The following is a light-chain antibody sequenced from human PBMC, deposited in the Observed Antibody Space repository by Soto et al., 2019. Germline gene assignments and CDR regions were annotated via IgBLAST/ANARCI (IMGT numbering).Light chain of an antibody. Sequence: EIVLTQSPAALSLSPGERATLSCRASQSVSSNLAWYQQKRGQAPRLLIHTASTRATGVPARFSASGSGTEFTLTISSLQSEDFAVYYCQQYNQWPPTFGQGTRLEIK. J-gene: IGKJ5*01. CDR1: QSVSSN. V-gene: IGKV3-15*01. CDR3: QQYNQWPPT. CDR2: TAS.